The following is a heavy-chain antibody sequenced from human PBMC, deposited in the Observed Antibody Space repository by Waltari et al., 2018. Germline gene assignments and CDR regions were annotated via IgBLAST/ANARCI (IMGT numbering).Heavy chain of an antibody. V-gene: IGHV4-39*01. J-gene: IGHJ4*02. CDR2: ICYSGRT. D-gene: IGHD6-13*01. Sequence: QLQLQESGPGLVKPSETLSLTCTVSGGSISSSSYYWGWIRQPPGKGLELIGSICYSGRTYDNPSLKSRVTISVDTSKNQFSLKLSSVTAADTAVYYCASGEYSSSPDFDYWGQGTLVTVSS. CDR3: ASGEYSSSPDFDY. CDR1: GGSISSSSYY.